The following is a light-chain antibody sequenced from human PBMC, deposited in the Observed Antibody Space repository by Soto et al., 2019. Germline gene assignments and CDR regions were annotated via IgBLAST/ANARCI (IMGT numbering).Light chain of an antibody. V-gene: IGKV3-20*01. CDR1: QSVSSSY. Sequence: EIVLTQSPGTLSLSPGERATLSCRASQSVSSSYLAWYQQKPGQAPRLLIYGASSRATGIPDRFSGSGSGTDFTLTISRLEPEDSAVYYCQQYGSSPTWTFXQGTKVDIK. CDR3: QQYGSSPTWT. CDR2: GAS. J-gene: IGKJ1*01.